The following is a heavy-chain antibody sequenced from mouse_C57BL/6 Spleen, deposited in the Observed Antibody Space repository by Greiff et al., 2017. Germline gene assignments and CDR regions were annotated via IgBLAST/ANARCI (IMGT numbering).Heavy chain of an antibody. D-gene: IGHD4-1*01. CDR3: ARKTGTDWYFDV. CDR1: GFTFSDYG. J-gene: IGHJ1*03. Sequence: VQLKESGGGLVKPGGSLKLSCAASGFTFSDYGMHWVRQAPEKGLEWVAYISSGSSTIYYADTVKGRFTISRDNAKNTLFLQMTSLRSEDTAMYYCARKTGTDWYFDVWGTGTTVTVSS. CDR2: ISSGSSTI. V-gene: IGHV5-17*01.